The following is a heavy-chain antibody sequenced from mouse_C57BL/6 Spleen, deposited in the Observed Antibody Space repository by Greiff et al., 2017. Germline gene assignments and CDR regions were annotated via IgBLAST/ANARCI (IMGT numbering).Heavy chain of an antibody. CDR1: GYSITSGYY. Sequence: VQLKESGPGLVKPSQSLSLTCSVTGYSITSGYYWNWIRQFPGNKLEWMGYISYDGSNNYNPSLKNRISITRDTSKNQFFLKLNSVTTEDTATYYCARGGTTVVDFYWYFDVWGTGTTVTVSS. CDR2: ISYDGSN. J-gene: IGHJ1*03. CDR3: ARGGTTVVDFYWYFDV. V-gene: IGHV3-6*01. D-gene: IGHD1-1*01.